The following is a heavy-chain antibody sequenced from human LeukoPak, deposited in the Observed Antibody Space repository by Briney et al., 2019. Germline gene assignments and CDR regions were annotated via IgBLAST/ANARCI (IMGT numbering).Heavy chain of an antibody. J-gene: IGHJ6*02. CDR1: GYTFTGYY. CDR2: INPDSGGT. Sequence: ASVKVSCKASGYTFTGYYMHWVRQAPGQGLEWMGWINPDSGGTNYAQKFQGRVTMTRDTSISTAYMELSRLRSDDTAVYYCARGLNYYYYGMDVWGQGTTVTVSS. V-gene: IGHV1-2*02. CDR3: ARGLNYYYYGMDV.